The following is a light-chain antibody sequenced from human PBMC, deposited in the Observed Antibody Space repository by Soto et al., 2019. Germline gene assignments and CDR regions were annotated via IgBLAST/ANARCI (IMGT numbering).Light chain of an antibody. Sequence: QSALTQPASVSASPGQSITISCTGTSSDIGTYNYVSWYQQHPGKAPKLMIFEVNNRPSWVSNRFSGSKSGNTASLTVSGLQAEDEADYYCSSYTTSNTGVFGGGTKLTVL. J-gene: IGLJ3*02. CDR1: SSDIGTYNY. CDR2: EVN. CDR3: SSYTTSNTGV. V-gene: IGLV2-14*01.